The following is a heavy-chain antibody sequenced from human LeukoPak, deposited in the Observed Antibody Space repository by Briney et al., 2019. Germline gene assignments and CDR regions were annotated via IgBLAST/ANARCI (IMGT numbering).Heavy chain of an antibody. CDR1: GYTFTSYY. V-gene: IGHV1-46*01. CDR3: ARRKQWMAYYYKDV. CDR2: INPSGGNT. D-gene: IGHD6-19*01. J-gene: IGHJ6*03. Sequence: ASVKVSCKASGYTFTSYYMHWVRQAPGQGLEWMGIINPSGGNTNYAQKLQGRVTMTRDMSTSTVYMELSSLSSEDTAVYYCARRKQWMAYYYKDVWGKGATVIISS.